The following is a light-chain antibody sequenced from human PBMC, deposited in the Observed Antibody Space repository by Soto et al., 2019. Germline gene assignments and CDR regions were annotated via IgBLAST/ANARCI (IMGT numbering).Light chain of an antibody. Sequence: QSALTQPASVSGSPGQSITISCTGTSSDVGSYKFVSWYQQYPGKAPKLMIYEGSKRPSGVSDRFSGSKSGNTASLTISGLQAEDEADYFCCSDAGGSNVFGAGTKVTVL. J-gene: IGLJ1*01. CDR2: EGS. CDR1: SSDVGSYKF. CDR3: CSDAGGSNV. V-gene: IGLV2-23*01.